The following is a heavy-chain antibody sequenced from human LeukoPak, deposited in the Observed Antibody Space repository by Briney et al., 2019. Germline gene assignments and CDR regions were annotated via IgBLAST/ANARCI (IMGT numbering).Heavy chain of an antibody. Sequence: SGGSLRLSCAASGFTVSTTYMSWVRQAPGKGLEWVSLIYVDGRTYYADSVKGRFTISSDNSKNTLYLQLNSLRAEDTAVYYCARRGDGGRSFDYWGQGTLVTVSS. CDR2: IYVDGRT. CDR1: GFTVSTTY. V-gene: IGHV3-53*01. J-gene: IGHJ4*02. D-gene: IGHD4-23*01. CDR3: ARRGDGGRSFDY.